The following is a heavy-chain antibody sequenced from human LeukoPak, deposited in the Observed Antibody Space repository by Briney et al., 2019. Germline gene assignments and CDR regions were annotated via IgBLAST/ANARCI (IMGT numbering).Heavy chain of an antibody. CDR3: ARLGAGTTDY. CDR1: GGSISSSSYY. D-gene: IGHD1-1*01. Sequence: SETLTLTCTVSGGSISSSSYYWGWIRQPPGKGLEWIGSIYYSGSTYYNPSLKSRVTISVDTSKNQFSLKLSSVTAADTAVYYCARLGAGTTDYWGQGTLVTVSS. J-gene: IGHJ4*02. V-gene: IGHV4-39*01. CDR2: IYYSGST.